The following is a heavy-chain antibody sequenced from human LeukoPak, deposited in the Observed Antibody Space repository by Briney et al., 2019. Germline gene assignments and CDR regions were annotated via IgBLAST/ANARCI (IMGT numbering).Heavy chain of an antibody. Sequence: GGSLRLSCAVSGFTFSDYYMSWIRQAPGKGLEWVSYISSSGSTIYYADSVKGRFTISRDNSKNTLYLQMNSLRAEDTALYYCAKMLVTMVRGVTYDYWGQGTLVTVSS. CDR2: ISSSGSTI. CDR3: AKMLVTMVRGVTYDY. J-gene: IGHJ4*02. D-gene: IGHD3-10*01. V-gene: IGHV3-11*01. CDR1: GFTFSDYY.